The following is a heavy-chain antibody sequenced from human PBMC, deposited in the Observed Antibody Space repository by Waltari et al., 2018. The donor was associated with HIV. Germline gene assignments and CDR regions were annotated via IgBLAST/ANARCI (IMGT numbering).Heavy chain of an antibody. V-gene: IGHV4-61*02. Sequence: QVQLQESGPGLVKPSQTLSLTCTVSGGSISSGSYYWRWIRQPAGKGLEWIARIYTSGSTNYNPSLKSRVTISVDTSKNQFSLKLSSVTAADTAVYYCAADSSGYLDASDIWGQGTMVTVSS. CDR1: GGSISSGSYY. D-gene: IGHD3-22*01. J-gene: IGHJ3*02. CDR3: AADSSGYLDASDI. CDR2: IYTSGST.